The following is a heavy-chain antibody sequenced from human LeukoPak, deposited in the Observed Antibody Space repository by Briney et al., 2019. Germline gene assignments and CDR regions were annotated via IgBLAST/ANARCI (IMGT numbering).Heavy chain of an antibody. J-gene: IGHJ6*03. V-gene: IGHV4-39*07. CDR1: GGSISSSNYY. D-gene: IGHD2-2*02. Sequence: SETLSLTCSVSGGSISSSNYYWGWIRQPPGKGLEWIGSIYYSGSTYYNPSLKSRGTISVDKSKNQSHLSLGLSSVTAADTAVYYCARQSCSTTSCYIDYYFMDVWGKGTTVAVSS. CDR3: ARQSCSTTSCYIDYYFMDV. CDR2: IYYSGST.